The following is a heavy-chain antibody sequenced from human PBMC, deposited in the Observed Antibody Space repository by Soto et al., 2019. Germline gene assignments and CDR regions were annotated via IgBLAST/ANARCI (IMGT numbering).Heavy chain of an antibody. Sequence: PGGSLRLSCAASGFIFSRYGMNWVRQAPGKGLEWVSTISGNDGTTYYADSVKGRFSISRDTSKNTLDLQMNSLRAEDTAVYYCAKGLGGAYCRRPRCYRRMFYFDSWGQGTLVTVSS. V-gene: IGHV3-23*01. D-gene: IGHD2-15*01. CDR3: AKGLGGAYCRRPRCYRRMFYFDS. CDR1: GFIFSRYG. J-gene: IGHJ4*02. CDR2: ISGNDGTT.